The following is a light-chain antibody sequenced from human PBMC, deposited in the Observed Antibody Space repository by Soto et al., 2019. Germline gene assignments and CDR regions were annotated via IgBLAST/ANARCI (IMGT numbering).Light chain of an antibody. J-gene: IGKJ2*01. CDR3: QQYNSIRRT. CDR2: KSS. CDR1: QSINSW. Sequence: DIQMTQSPSTLSASVGDRVTITCRASQSINSWLAWYQQKPGKAPKLLIYKSSRLENGVPSRFSGSGSGTEFNLPISRLQPDDFPTYYCQQYNSIRRTFGQGTKLESK. V-gene: IGKV1-5*03.